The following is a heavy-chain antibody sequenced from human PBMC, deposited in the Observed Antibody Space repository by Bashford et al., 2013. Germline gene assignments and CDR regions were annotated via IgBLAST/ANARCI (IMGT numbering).Heavy chain of an antibody. J-gene: IGHJ6*02. Sequence: GSLRLSCAASGFTFSGSAMHWVRQASGKGLEWVGRIRSKANSYATAYAASVKGRFTISRDDSKNTAYLQMNSLKTEDTAVYYCTVRPYDFWSGYPRGAEGRDVWGQGTTVTVSS. D-gene: IGHD3-3*01. CDR1: GFTFSGSA. V-gene: IGHV3-73*01. CDR3: TVRPYDFWSGYPRGAEGRDV. CDR2: IRSKANSYAT.